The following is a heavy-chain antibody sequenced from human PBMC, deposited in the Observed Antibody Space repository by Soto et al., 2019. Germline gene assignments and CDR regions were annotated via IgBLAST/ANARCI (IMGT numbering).Heavy chain of an antibody. CDR3: AKDSEGVDY. CDR1: GFTFSSYG. V-gene: IGHV3-30*18. CDR2: ISYDGSNK. Sequence: QVQLVESGGGVVQPGRSLRLSCAASGFTFSSYGMHWVRQAPGKGLEWVAVISYDGSNKYYADSVKGRFTISRDNSKNTLYLQMNSLRAEDTAVYYCAKDSEGVDYWGQGTLVTVSS. J-gene: IGHJ4*02.